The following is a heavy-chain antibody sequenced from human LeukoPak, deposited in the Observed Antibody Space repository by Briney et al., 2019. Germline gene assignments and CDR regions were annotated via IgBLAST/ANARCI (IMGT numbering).Heavy chain of an antibody. V-gene: IGHV3-23*01. CDR2: ITNIGATA. D-gene: IGHD6-19*01. CDR1: GFNCIDYS. Sequence: PGGSLRLSCAASGFNCIDYSMNWVRQAPGKGLEWVSGITNIGATAYYADSVQGRFIISRGNARNTLYLEMNSLRAEDTATYYCVKSRSKAVDDAFEVWGQGTKVTVSS. CDR3: VKSRSKAVDDAFEV. J-gene: IGHJ3*01.